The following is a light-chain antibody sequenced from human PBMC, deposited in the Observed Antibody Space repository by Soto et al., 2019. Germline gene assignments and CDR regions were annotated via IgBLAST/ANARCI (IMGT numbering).Light chain of an antibody. V-gene: IGLV2-14*01. Sequence: QSALAQPASVSGSPGQSITISCTGTSSDVGGYNYVSWYQQHPGKAPKLMIYEVSNRPSGVSNRFSGSKSGNTASLTISGLQAEDEADYYCSSYTSSSTPLCVFGTGTKV. CDR3: SSYTSSSTPLCV. CDR1: SSDVGGYNY. CDR2: EVS. J-gene: IGLJ1*01.